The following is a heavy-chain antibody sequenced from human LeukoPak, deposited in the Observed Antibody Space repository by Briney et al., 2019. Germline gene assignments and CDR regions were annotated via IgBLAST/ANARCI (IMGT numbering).Heavy chain of an antibody. J-gene: IGHJ4*02. CDR1: GGTFSSYA. V-gene: IGHV1-69*05. D-gene: IGHD2-2*01. CDR2: IIPIFGTA. Sequence: SVKVSRKASGGTFSSYAISWVRQAPGQGLEWMGRIIPIFGTANYAQKFQGRVTITTDESTSTAYMELSSLRSEDTAVYYCARERNLVVIDYFDYWGQGTLVTVSS. CDR3: ARERNLVVIDYFDY.